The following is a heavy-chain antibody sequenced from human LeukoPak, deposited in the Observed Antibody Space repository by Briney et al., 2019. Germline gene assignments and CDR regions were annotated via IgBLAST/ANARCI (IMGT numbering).Heavy chain of an antibody. V-gene: IGHV3-20*04. CDR1: GFTFSDYY. CDR2: INWNGGST. D-gene: IGHD6-19*01. CDR3: ARVMAVAGSLDAFDI. Sequence: GGSLRLSCAASGFTFSDYYMSWIRQAPGKGLEWVSGINWNGGSTGYADSVKGRFTISRDNAKNSLYLQMNSLRAEDTALYYCARVMAVAGSLDAFDIWGQGTMVTVSS. J-gene: IGHJ3*02.